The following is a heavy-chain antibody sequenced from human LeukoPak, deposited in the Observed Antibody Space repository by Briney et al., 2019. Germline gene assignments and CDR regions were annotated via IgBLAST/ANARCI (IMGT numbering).Heavy chain of an antibody. Sequence: GGSLRLSCAASGFTFDDYTMHWVRQAPGKGLEWVSLISWDGGSTYYADSVKGRFTISRDNSKNSLYLQMNSLRTEDTALYYCAAHYYGSGSYPLDYWGQGTLVTASS. J-gene: IGHJ4*02. CDR3: AAHYYGSGSYPLDY. CDR1: GFTFDDYT. CDR2: ISWDGGST. V-gene: IGHV3-43*01. D-gene: IGHD3-10*01.